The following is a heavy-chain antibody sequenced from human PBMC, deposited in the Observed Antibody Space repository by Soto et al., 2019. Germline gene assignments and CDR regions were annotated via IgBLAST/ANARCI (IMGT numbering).Heavy chain of an antibody. Sequence: GASVKVSCKASGYTFNNYGITWVRQPPGQGLEWMGWISTYNGDTNYAQELQGRVSMTTDTSTNTAYLEVRSLKSDDTARYYCARLSGSCFRSICPAEAYCYGLDVWG. CDR2: ISTYNGDT. D-gene: IGHD1-1*01. CDR3: ARLSGSCFRSICPAEAYCYGLDV. J-gene: IGHJ6*02. CDR1: GYTFNNYG. V-gene: IGHV1-18*01.